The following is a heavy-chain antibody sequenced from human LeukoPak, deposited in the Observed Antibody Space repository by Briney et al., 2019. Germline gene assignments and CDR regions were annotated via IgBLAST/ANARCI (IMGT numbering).Heavy chain of an antibody. V-gene: IGHV3-23*01. J-gene: IGHJ5*02. D-gene: IGHD3-3*01. CDR3: GKDSFREKIFGGVPGERFDP. CDR1: GFTFSSYA. CDR2: ISGSGGST. Sequence: PGGSLRLSCAASGFTFSSYAMSWVRQAPGKGLEWVSSISGSGGSTYYADSVKGRFTVSRDNSKNTLYLQMNSLRAEDTAVYYCGKDSFREKIFGGVPGERFDPWGQGTLVTVSS.